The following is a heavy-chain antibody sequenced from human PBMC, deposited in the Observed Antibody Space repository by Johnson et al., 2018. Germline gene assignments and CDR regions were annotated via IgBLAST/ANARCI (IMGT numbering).Heavy chain of an antibody. D-gene: IGHD2-2*01. J-gene: IGHJ6*02. CDR2: IKSKTDGGTT. CDR3: TAGVMPQEWVRKCYFFGRDV. Sequence: VQLVQSGGGLVKPGGSLTLSCAASGLTFTDAWMTWVRQVSGKGLEWVGRIKSKTDGGTTDYAAPVEGRVTISRDDSRNTVFLQMSNLRTEDTAVYYFTAGVMPQEWVRKCYFFGRDVWGQGTAVTVSS. CDR1: GLTFTDAW. V-gene: IGHV3-15*01.